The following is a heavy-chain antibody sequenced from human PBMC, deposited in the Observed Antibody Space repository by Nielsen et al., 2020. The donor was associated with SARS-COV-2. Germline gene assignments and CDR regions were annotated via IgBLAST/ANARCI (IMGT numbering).Heavy chain of an antibody. CDR2: MNWNGGTT. J-gene: IGHJ4*02. CDR3: AGYCGGRSCYWHY. Sequence: GESLKISCAASGFAFDDHGMSWVRQLPGKGLEWVSGMNWNGGTTSYADSVKGRFTISRDNAKNTLYLQMSSLRAEDTAVYYCAGYCGGRSCYWHYWGQGTLVTVSS. D-gene: IGHD2-15*01. CDR1: GFAFDDHG. V-gene: IGHV3-20*04.